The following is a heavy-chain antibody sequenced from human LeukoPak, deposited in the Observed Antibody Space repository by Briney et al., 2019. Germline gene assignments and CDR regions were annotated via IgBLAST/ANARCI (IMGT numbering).Heavy chain of an antibody. CDR1: GGSISSGSYY. Sequence: SETLSLTCTVSGGSISSGSYYWSWIRQPAGKGLEWIGRIYTSGSTNYNPSLKSRVTISVDTSKNQFSLKLSSVTAADTAVYYCARDLFLAAAGPVGDYYMDVWGKGTTVTVSS. D-gene: IGHD6-13*01. J-gene: IGHJ6*03. CDR2: IYTSGST. V-gene: IGHV4-61*02. CDR3: ARDLFLAAAGPVGDYYMDV.